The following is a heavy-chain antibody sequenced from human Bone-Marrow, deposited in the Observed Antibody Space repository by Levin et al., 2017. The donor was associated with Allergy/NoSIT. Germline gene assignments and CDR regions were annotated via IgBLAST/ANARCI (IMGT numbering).Heavy chain of an antibody. CDR2: INHSGST. V-gene: IGHV4-34*01. Sequence: SETLSLTCAVYGGSFSGYYWSWIRQPPGKGLEWIGEINHSGSTNYNPSLKSRVTISVDTSKNQFSLKLSSVTAADTAVYYCARGRGGTIFGVVRRFWFDPWGQGTLVTVSS. CDR3: ARGRGGTIFGVVRRFWFDP. J-gene: IGHJ5*02. D-gene: IGHD3-3*01. CDR1: GGSFSGYY.